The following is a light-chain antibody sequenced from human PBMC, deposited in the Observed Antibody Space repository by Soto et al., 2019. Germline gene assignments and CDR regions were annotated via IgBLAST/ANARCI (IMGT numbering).Light chain of an antibody. CDR3: LLYYGGAVV. CDR1: TGTVTSGHY. CDR2: STD. Sequence: QTVVTQEPSLTVSPGGTVTLTCASSTGTVTSGHYPNWLQQKPGQAPRALIYSTDTRHSWTPARFSGSLLGGKAALTLSGVQPEDEADYCCLLYYGGAVVFGGGTQLTVL. J-gene: IGLJ2*01. V-gene: IGLV7-43*01.